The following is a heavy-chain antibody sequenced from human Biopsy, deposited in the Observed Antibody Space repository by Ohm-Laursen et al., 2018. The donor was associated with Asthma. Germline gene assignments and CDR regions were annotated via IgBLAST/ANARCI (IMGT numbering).Heavy chain of an antibody. CDR3: ARAVDYSHYYGIDV. V-gene: IGHV1-18*01. D-gene: IGHD3-10*01. CDR2: DSVYNGNT. J-gene: IGHJ6*02. Sequence: ASVKVSCKPSWYTLKKAGITRGRQAPGQRVEWVGGDSVYNGNTKVAQKLQDSVTMITDTSTSTAYMELRSLRSDDTAVYFCARAVDYSHYYGIDVWGQGTTVTVS. CDR1: WYTLKKAG.